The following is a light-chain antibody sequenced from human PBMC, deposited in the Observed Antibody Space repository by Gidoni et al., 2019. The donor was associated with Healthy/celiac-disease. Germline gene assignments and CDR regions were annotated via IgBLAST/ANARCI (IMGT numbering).Light chain of an antibody. J-gene: IGKJ2*01. CDR3: QQRSNWPPT. V-gene: IGKV3-11*01. CDR2: DAS. Sequence: EIVLTQSPATLSWSPGERATLSCRASQSVSSYLAWYQQTPGQAPRLLIYDASNRATGIPARFSGSGSGTDFTLTISRLEPEDFAVYYCQQRSNWPPTFXQXTKLEIK. CDR1: QSVSSY.